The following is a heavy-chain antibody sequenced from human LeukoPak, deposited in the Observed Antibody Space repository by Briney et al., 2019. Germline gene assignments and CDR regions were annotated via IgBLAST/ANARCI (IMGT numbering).Heavy chain of an antibody. J-gene: IGHJ4*02. D-gene: IGHD4-17*01. CDR2: IKKDGSEK. V-gene: IGHV3-7*01. Sequence: PGGSLRLSYAPSGFTFSSYWMSWVRQAPGKGLEWVANIKKDGSEKYYVDSVRGRFTISRDNAKNLVYLQMNSLRAEDTAVYYCVRGSYGAYDYWGQGSLVTVSS. CDR1: GFTFSSYW. CDR3: VRGSYGAYDY.